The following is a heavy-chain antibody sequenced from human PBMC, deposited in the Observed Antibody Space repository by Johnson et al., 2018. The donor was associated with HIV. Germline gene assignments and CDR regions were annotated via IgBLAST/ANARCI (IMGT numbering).Heavy chain of an antibody. Sequence: VQLVESGGGVVQPGGSLRLSCAASGFTFDDYGMSWVRQAPGKGLEWVSAISGSGGSTYYADSGKGRFTISRDNSKNTLYLQRNSMRAEDTAVYYCADEPHLAAFDIWGQGTMVTVSS. J-gene: IGHJ3*02. V-gene: IGHV3-23*04. CDR2: ISGSGGST. CDR1: GFTFDDYG. CDR3: ADEPHLAAFDI.